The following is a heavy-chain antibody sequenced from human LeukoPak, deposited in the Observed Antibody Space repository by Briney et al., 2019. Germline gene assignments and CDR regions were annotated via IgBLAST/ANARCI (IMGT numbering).Heavy chain of an antibody. J-gene: IGHJ4*02. CDR2: IYYSGST. V-gene: IGHV4-39*07. CDR3: ARDLGAAGLDY. CDR1: GGSISSSSYY. Sequence: PSETLSLTCTVSGGSISSSSYYWGWIRQPPGKGLEWIGSIYYSGSTYYNPSLKSRVTISVDRSKNQFSLKLSSVTAADTAVYYCARDLGAAGLDYWGQGTLVTVSS. D-gene: IGHD6-13*01.